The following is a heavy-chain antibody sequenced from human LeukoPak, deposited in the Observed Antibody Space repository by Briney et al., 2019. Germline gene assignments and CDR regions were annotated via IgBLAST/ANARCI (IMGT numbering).Heavy chain of an antibody. J-gene: IGHJ6*02. CDR2: IYYSGST. D-gene: IGHD2-2*02. Sequence: SETLSPTCTVSGGSISSGDYYWSWIRQPPGKGLEWIGYIYYSGSTYYNPSLKSRVTISVDTSKNQFSLKLSSVTAADTAVYYCARDRVGPAAIPYYYYGMDVWGQGTTVTVSS. CDR3: ARDRVGPAAIPYYYYGMDV. CDR1: GGSISSGDYY. V-gene: IGHV4-30-4*01.